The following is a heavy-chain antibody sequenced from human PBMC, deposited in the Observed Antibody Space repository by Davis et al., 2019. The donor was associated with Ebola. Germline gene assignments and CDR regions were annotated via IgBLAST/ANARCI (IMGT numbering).Heavy chain of an antibody. CDR1: GFTFRDYY. V-gene: IGHV3-11*01. CDR3: ARDILGGYDT. CDR2: ISSSGSTT. Sequence: LKISCAASGFTFRDYYMSWIRQAPGKGLEWVSYISSSGSTTYYADSVKGRFTISRDNSKNTLYLQMNSLRAEDTAVYYCARDILGGYDTWGQGTLVIVSS. J-gene: IGHJ5*02. D-gene: IGHD5-12*01.